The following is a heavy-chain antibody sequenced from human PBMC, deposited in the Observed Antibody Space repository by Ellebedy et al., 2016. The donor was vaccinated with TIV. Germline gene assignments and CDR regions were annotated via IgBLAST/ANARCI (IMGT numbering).Heavy chain of an antibody. J-gene: IGHJ2*01. CDR1: GGSFSGYY. V-gene: IGHV4-34*01. CDR2: INHSGST. Sequence: SETLSLTXAVYGGSFSGYYWSWIRQPPGKGLEWIGEINHSGSTNYNPSLKSRVTISVDTSKNQFSLKLSSVTAADTAVYYCAREEGYGGNSGWYFDLWGRGTLVTVSS. CDR3: AREEGYGGNSGWYFDL. D-gene: IGHD4-23*01.